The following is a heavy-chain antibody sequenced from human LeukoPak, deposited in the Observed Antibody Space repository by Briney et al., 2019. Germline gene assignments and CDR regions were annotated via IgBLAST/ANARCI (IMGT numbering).Heavy chain of an antibody. J-gene: IGHJ6*03. Sequence: SETLSLTCTVSGGSISSSSYYWGWIRQPPGKGLEWIGSIYYSGSTYYNPSLKSRVTISVDTSKNQSSLKLSSVTAADTAVYYCARQTCSSTSCYSEFDYYYMDVWGKGTTVTVSS. CDR2: IYYSGST. CDR1: GGSISSSSYY. CDR3: ARQTCSSTSCYSEFDYYYMDV. D-gene: IGHD2-2*01. V-gene: IGHV4-39*01.